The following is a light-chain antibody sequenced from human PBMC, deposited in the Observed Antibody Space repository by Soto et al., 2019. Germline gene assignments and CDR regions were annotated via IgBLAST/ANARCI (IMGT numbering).Light chain of an antibody. CDR2: GNT. J-gene: IGLJ1*01. CDR3: QSYEISLRGNV. V-gene: IGLV1-40*01. Sequence: QLVLTQPPSVSGAPGQRVIMSCTGSSSNIRAGFYLHWYQQLPGSAPTLLIYGNTNHPTGVPDRFSGSKGGTSASLTLTGLQADAEAEYYCQSYEISLRGNVFGPGTKLTVL. CDR1: SSNIRAGFY.